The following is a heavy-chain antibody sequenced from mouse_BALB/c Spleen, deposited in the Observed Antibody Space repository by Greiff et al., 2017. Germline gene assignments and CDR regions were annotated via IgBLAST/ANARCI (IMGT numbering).Heavy chain of an antibody. D-gene: IGHD1-1*01. CDR3: ATTVVATRYYAMDY. CDR2: IWAGGST. V-gene: IGHV2-9*02. J-gene: IGHJ4*01. CDR1: GFSLTSYG. Sequence: VKLMESGPGLVAPSQSLSITCTVSGFSLTSYGVHWVRQPPGKGLEWLGVIWAGGSTNYNSALMSRLSISKDNSKSQVFLKMNSLQTDDTAMYYCATTVVATRYYAMDYWGQGTSVTVSS.